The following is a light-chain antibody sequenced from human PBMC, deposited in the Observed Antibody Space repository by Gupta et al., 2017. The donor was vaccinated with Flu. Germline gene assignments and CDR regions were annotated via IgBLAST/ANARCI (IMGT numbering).Light chain of an antibody. V-gene: IGLV2-23*02. CDR1: SSDIGTFDL. Sequence: SSDIGTFDLVSWYHQHPDKAPKLLIYEVKKRPSGVSDRFSGSKSGYTASLTISGLQTEDEGDYYCCSYGGSTTFALFGGGTKLTVL. J-gene: IGLJ2*01. CDR2: EVK. CDR3: CSYGGSTTFAL.